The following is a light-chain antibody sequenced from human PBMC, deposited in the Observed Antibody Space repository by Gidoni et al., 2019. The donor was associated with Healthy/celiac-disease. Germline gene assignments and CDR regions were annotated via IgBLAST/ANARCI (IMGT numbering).Light chain of an antibody. CDR2: GAS. J-gene: IGKJ1*01. CDR1: QSVSSN. CDR3: QQYNNWPPWT. V-gene: IGKV3-15*01. Sequence: EIVMTQSPATLSVPPGERATLSCRASQSVSSNVAWYQQKPGQAPRLLIYGASTRATGIPARFSGSGSGTEFTLTISSLQSEDFAVYYCQQYNNWPPWTFGQGTKVEIK.